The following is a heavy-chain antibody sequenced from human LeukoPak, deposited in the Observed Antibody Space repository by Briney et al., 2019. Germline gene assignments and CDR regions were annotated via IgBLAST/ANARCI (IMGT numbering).Heavy chain of an antibody. CDR3: ARDLQTGSGSYYNPVDY. D-gene: IGHD3-10*01. CDR1: GFTFSSYA. Sequence: PGGSLRLSCAASGFTFSSYAMHWVRQAPGKGLEWVAVISYDGSNKYYADSVKGRFTISRDNSKNTLYLQMNSLRAEDTAVYYCARDLQTGSGSYYNPVDYWGQGTLVTVSS. CDR2: ISYDGSNK. V-gene: IGHV3-30-3*01. J-gene: IGHJ4*02.